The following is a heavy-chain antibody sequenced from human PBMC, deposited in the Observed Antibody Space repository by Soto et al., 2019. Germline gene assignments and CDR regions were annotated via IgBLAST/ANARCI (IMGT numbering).Heavy chain of an antibody. D-gene: IGHD3-3*01. J-gene: IGHJ4*02. Sequence: GGSLRLSCAASGFTFSNYEMNWVRQAPGKGLEWLAYISTSGSPIYYADSVKGRFTISRDDAKNSLYLQMNNLRAEDTAVYYCARGSLRFLEWSFDYWGQGTLVTV. CDR2: ISTSGSPI. V-gene: IGHV3-48*03. CDR1: GFTFSNYE. CDR3: ARGSLRFLEWSFDY.